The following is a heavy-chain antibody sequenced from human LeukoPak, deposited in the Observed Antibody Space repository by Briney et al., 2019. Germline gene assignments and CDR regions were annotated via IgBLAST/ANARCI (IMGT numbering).Heavy chain of an antibody. CDR3: ARDRGVTIFGVVTHMDV. V-gene: IGHV3-33*01. Sequence: PGGSLRLSCAASGFTFSSYGMHWVRQAPGKGLEWVAVIWYDGSNKYYADSVKGRFTISRDNSKNTLYLQMNSLRAEDTAVYYCARDRGVTIFGVVTHMDVWGQGTTVTVSS. D-gene: IGHD3-3*01. CDR1: GFTFSSYG. J-gene: IGHJ6*02. CDR2: IWYDGSNK.